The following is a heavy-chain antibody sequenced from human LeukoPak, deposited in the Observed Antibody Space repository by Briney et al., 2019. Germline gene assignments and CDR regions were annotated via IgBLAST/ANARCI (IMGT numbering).Heavy chain of an antibody. Sequence: GGSLRLSCAPSGFTFSSYVMSWVRQAPGKGLEWVSVISGSDDTTYYADSVKGRFTISRDNSKNTLYLQMNSLRAEDTAVYYCAESRGIYDSSGWRTFDYWGQGTLVTVSS. V-gene: IGHV3-23*01. CDR1: GFTFSSYV. J-gene: IGHJ4*02. CDR3: AESRGIYDSSGWRTFDY. D-gene: IGHD6-19*01. CDR2: ISGSDDTT.